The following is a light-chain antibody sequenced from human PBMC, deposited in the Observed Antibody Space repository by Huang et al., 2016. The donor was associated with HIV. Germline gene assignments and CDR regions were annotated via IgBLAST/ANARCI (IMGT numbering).Light chain of an antibody. CDR3: QRSNWPPT. CDR1: QSVSSS. J-gene: IGKJ4*01. Sequence: EIVLTQSPATLSLSPGESATLACRASQSVSSSLAWYQQKFGQAPRLRMSAESNRATGIPDRFSGSGSGTDFTLTISSLEPEDFAVYYCQRSNWPPTFGGGTKVEIK. CDR2: AES. V-gene: IGKV3-11*01.